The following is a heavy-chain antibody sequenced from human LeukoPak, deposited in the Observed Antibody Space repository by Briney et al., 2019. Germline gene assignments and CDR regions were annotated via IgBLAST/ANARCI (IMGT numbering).Heavy chain of an antibody. CDR1: GFTFDDYA. V-gene: IGHV3-9*03. J-gene: IGHJ4*02. CDR3: AKSSLSNDASLDY. D-gene: IGHD1-1*01. CDR2: ISWNSGII. Sequence: PGRSLRLSCAASGFTFDDYAMHWVRQAPGKGLEWVSGISWNSGIIGYADSVKGRFTISRDNAKNSLYLQVNSLRAEDMAVYYCAKSSLSNDASLDYWGQGTLVTVSS.